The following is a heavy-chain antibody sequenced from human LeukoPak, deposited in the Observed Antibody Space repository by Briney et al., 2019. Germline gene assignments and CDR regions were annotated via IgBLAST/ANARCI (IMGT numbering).Heavy chain of an antibody. D-gene: IGHD6-19*01. Sequence: GGSLRLSCAASGFTFTTYAMTWVRQAPGKGLEWVSSIGAGGAATFYSDSVKGRFTISRDNSMNTLYLQMSRLRADDTAVYYCGRPTKFWLIQGDGVDVWGQGTTVTVSS. V-gene: IGHV3-23*01. J-gene: IGHJ6*02. CDR1: GFTFTTYA. CDR2: IGAGGAAT. CDR3: GRPTKFWLIQGDGVDV.